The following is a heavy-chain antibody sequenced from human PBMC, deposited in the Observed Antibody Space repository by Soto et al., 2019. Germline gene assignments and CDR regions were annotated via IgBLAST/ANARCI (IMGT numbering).Heavy chain of an antibody. J-gene: IGHJ4*02. CDR1: GFTFSTYG. D-gene: IGHD3-22*01. V-gene: IGHV3-30*18. Sequence: PGGSLRLSCAASGFTFSTYGMHWVRQAPGKGLERVAVISYDGSNKYYADSVKARFTISRDNSKNTLYLQMNSLRAEDTAVYYCAKTPDSSGYYQIDYWGQGTLVTVSS. CDR3: AKTPDSSGYYQIDY. CDR2: ISYDGSNK.